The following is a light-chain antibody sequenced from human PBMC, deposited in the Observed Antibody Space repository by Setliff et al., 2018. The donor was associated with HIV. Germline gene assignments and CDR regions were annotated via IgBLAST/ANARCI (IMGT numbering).Light chain of an antibody. Sequence: QSALTQPASVSGSPGQSITISCTGSSSDVGGYNYVSWNQQHPGKAPKLMIYEVRNRPSGVSNRFSGSKSGNTASLTISGLQAEDEADYYCSSYTSSSTRVFGTGTKVTVL. CDR1: SSDVGGYNY. CDR3: SSYTSSSTRV. J-gene: IGLJ1*01. CDR2: EVR. V-gene: IGLV2-14*01.